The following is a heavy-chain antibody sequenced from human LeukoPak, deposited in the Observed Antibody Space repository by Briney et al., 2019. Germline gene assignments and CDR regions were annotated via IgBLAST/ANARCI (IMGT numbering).Heavy chain of an antibody. J-gene: IGHJ6*03. CDR3: ARVLYYMDV. Sequence: GGSLRLSCAASGFTFSGNTMNWVRQAPGKGLEWVSSISSSSNTIYYADSVKGRFTISRDNAKNSLYLQMNSLRAEDTAVYYCARVLYYMDVWGKGTTVTVSS. CDR2: ISSSSNTI. V-gene: IGHV3-48*04. CDR1: GFTFSGNT. D-gene: IGHD3-3*01.